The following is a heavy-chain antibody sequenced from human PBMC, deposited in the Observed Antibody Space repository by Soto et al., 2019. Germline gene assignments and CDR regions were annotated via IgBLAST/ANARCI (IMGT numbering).Heavy chain of an antibody. V-gene: IGHV1-3*04. CDR2: IDIGNGNR. CDR1: GFTFTDYS. J-gene: IGHJ4*02. CDR3: ATEGRSGWYDY. Sequence: QDHLVQSGPEVKRPGASVRISCKTSGFTFTDYSLHWVRQAPGQGLEWMGRIDIGNGNRKYSQDLQGRVTITSDTPASSAYMDLNSLKFEDTAVYYCATEGRSGWYDYWGQGTLVTVSS. D-gene: IGHD6-19*01.